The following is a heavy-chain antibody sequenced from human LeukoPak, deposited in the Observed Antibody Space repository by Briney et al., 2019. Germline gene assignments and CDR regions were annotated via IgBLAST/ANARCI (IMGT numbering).Heavy chain of an antibody. V-gene: IGHV3-74*01. CDR2: INGDGSSR. J-gene: IGHJ3*02. CDR3: ARGGQTAGFDI. Sequence: GGSLRLSCAASGFTFSNYWMFWVRQAPGKGLVSVSRINGDGSSRTYADSVKGRFTISRDNAKTTLYLQMNSLRAEDTATYYCARGGQTAGFDIWGQGTMVTVSS. D-gene: IGHD6-19*01. CDR1: GFTFSNYW.